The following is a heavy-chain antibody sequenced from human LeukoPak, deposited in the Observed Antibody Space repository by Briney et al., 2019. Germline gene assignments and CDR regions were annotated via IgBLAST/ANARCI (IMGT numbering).Heavy chain of an antibody. J-gene: IGHJ4*02. CDR3: ASFSPTMIIMS. Sequence: GGSLRLSCAASRFTFSAYAMSWVRQAPGKGLEWVSSISSSSYIYYADSVKGRFTISRDNAKNSLYLQMNSLRAEDTAVYYCASFSPTMIIMSWGQGTLVTVSS. CDR1: RFTFSAYA. CDR2: ISSSSYI. D-gene: IGHD3-16*01. V-gene: IGHV3-21*01.